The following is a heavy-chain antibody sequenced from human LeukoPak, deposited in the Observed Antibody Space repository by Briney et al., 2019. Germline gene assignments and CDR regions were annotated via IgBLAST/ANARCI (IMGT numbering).Heavy chain of an antibody. CDR1: GGSISSGSYY. CDR2: IYTSGST. CDR3: ARESITIFGEVINYYYYGMDV. V-gene: IGHV4-61*02. D-gene: IGHD3-3*01. Sequence: SQTLSLTCTVSGGSISSGSYYWSWIRQPAGKGLEWIGRIYTSGSTNYNPSLKSRVTISVDMSKNQFSLKLSSVAAADTAVYYCARESITIFGEVINYYYYGMDVWGQGTTVTVSS. J-gene: IGHJ6*02.